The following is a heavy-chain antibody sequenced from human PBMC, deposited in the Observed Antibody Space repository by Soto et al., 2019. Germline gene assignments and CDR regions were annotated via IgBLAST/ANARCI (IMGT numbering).Heavy chain of an antibody. V-gene: IGHV3-23*01. D-gene: IGHD3-10*01. CDR1: GFTFSSYA. CDR3: AKRWSGNNYNLRGTCDV. J-gene: IGHJ3*01. Sequence: EVQLLESGGGLVQPGGSLRLSCAASGFTFSSYAMNWVRQAPGKGLEWVSSVSGSGGSTNYADSVNDRFTISRDNSKNMLYLEMSRLRAEDTALYYCAKRWSGNNYNLRGTCDVWGQGTMVIVSS. CDR2: VSGSGGST.